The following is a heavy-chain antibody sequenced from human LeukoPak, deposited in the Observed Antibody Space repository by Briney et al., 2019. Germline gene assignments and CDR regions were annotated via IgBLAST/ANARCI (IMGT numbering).Heavy chain of an antibody. V-gene: IGHV4-39*01. CDR2: IYYSGTT. CDR1: GGSISSSSYH. J-gene: IGHJ6*03. D-gene: IGHD1-7*01. CDR3: AKTIYYYYYMDV. Sequence: PPETLSLTCTVSGGSISSSSYHWGWIRQPPGKGLEWIGSIYYSGTTYYNPSLKSRVTISVDTSKNQFSLKLSSVTAADTAVYYCAKTIYYYYYMDVWGKGTTVTVSS.